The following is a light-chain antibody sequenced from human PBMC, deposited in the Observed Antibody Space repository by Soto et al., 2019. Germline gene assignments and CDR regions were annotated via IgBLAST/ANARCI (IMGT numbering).Light chain of an antibody. CDR1: QSINNW. Sequence: DIQMTQSPSTLSASVGDRVTITCRASQSINNWLAWYQQKPGKAPKLLIYDASSLESGVPLRFSGSGSGTELTLTISSLQSDDFATYYCQQYKSYSWTFGQGTKVEIK. J-gene: IGKJ1*01. CDR2: DAS. V-gene: IGKV1-5*01. CDR3: QQYKSYSWT.